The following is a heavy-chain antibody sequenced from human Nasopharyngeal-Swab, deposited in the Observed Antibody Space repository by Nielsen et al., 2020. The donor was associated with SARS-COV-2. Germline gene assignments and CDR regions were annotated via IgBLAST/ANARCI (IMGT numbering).Heavy chain of an antibody. V-gene: IGHV3-33*01. D-gene: IGHD3-10*01. CDR2: IWYDGSNK. J-gene: IGHJ4*02. Sequence: GESLKISCAASGFTFSSYGMHWVRQAPGKGLEWVAVIWYDGSNKYYADSVKGRFTISRDNSKNTLYLQMNSLRAEDTAVYYCAATLWFGELPDYWGQGTLVTVSS. CDR3: AATLWFGELPDY. CDR1: GFTFSSYG.